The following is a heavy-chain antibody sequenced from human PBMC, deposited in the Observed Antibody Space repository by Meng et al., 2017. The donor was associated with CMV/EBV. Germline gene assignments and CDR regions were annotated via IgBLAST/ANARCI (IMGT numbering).Heavy chain of an antibody. CDR2: ISAYNANT. D-gene: IGHD1-26*01. CDR1: CYTFTRYG. J-gene: IGHJ1*01. Sequence: VRLVQSEHELRQTGASAMVSYKGSCYTFTRYGISWVRQAPGQGLEWMGWISAYNANTSYDRKLQARVTMTTDTSTSPAYMELRSLRSDDSAVYYCARGVGAELDAEYFNHWARDTLAPFP. CDR3: ARGVGAELDAEYFNH. V-gene: IGHV1-18*01.